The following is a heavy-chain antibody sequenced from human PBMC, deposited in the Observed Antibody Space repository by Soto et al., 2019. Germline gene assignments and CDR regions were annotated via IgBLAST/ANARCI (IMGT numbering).Heavy chain of an antibody. D-gene: IGHD1-26*01. CDR3: ARRRCLGGSGYGGTWLDP. Sequence: QVQLQESGPGLVKPSETLSLTCTVSGDSINHYYWNWVRQAPGKGLEWIGYVPYTGSTNYNPSLTGRVTLSMETCKTRVSRRRTSVTAAYTGLYCSARRRCLGGSGYGGTWLDPWGQGSVVTVSS. V-gene: IGHV4-59*08. CDR1: GDSINHYY. J-gene: IGHJ5*02. CDR2: VPYTGST.